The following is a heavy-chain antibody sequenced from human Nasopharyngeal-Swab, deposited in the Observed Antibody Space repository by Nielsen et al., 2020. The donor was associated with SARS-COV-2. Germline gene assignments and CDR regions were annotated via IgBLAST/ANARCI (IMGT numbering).Heavy chain of an antibody. J-gene: IGHJ4*02. CDR3: ARREVGCSSTSCYDY. Sequence: GGSMRPSCAPSGFTASTNYISWARQAPGKGLEWVSVIYSGGSTYYADSVKGRFTISRDNSKNTLYLQMNSLRAEDTAVYYCARREVGCSSTSCYDYWGQGTLVTVSS. CDR1: GFTASTNY. D-gene: IGHD2-2*01. V-gene: IGHV3-53*01. CDR2: IYSGGST.